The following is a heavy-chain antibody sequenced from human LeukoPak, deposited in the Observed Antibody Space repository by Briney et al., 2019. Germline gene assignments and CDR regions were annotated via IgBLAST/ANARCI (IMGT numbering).Heavy chain of an antibody. Sequence: ASVNVSCKASGGTFSSHAINWVRQAPGQGLEWMGGIIPISSTTKYAQKFQGRVTITADESTSTAFMELSSLRSDDTAAYYCARPRTYYDSWSGYPPFDYWGQGTLVTVSS. CDR1: GGTFSSHA. CDR2: IIPISSTT. J-gene: IGHJ4*02. V-gene: IGHV1-69*13. CDR3: ARPRTYYDSWSGYPPFDY. D-gene: IGHD3-3*01.